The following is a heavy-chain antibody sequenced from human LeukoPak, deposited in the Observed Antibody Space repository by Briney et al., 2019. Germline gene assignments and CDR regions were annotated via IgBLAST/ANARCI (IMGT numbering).Heavy chain of an antibody. CDR2: INNDGSSA. D-gene: IGHD2-2*01. V-gene: IGHV3-74*01. CDR1: GFTFSTYW. CDR3: ARAPDKIGYCSGTTCPS. J-gene: IGHJ4*02. Sequence: GGSLRLSCAASGFTFSTYWMHWVRQAPGKGLVWHSCINNDGSSATYADSVKGRFTISRDNAKNTLYLQMNSLRAEDTAVYYCARAPDKIGYCSGTTCPSWGQGTLVTVSS.